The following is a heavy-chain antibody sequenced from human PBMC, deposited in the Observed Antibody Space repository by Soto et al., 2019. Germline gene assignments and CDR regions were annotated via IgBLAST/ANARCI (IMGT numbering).Heavy chain of an antibody. CDR1: GGTFSPYT. CDR3: TRDWEITVSTWSFGGF. Sequence: QVQLVQPGAEVKKPGSSVKVSCKASGGTFSPYTINWVRQAPGQGLEWMGRIIPFHGVTNYAQKFQARVTITADKSTSTAYMELSGLRFEDTAMYYCTRDWEITVSTWSFGGFWGRGTLVTVSS. CDR2: IIPFHGVT. D-gene: IGHD3-10*01. V-gene: IGHV1-69*08. J-gene: IGHJ4*02.